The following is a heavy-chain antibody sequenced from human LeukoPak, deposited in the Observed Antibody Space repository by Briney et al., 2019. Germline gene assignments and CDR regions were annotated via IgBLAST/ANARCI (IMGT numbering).Heavy chain of an antibody. V-gene: IGHV1-69*13. CDR2: IIPIFGTA. J-gene: IGHJ5*02. CDR1: GGTFSSYA. Sequence: ASVKVSCKASGGTFSSYAISWVRQAPGQGLEWMGGIIPIFGTANYAQKFQGRVTITADESTSTAYMELSSLRSEDTAVYYCAREIADGSGQAWGYWFDPWGQGTLVTVSS. D-gene: IGHD3-22*01. CDR3: AREIADGSGQAWGYWFDP.